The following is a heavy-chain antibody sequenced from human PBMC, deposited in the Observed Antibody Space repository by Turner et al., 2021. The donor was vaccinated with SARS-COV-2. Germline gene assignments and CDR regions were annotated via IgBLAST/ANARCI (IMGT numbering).Heavy chain of an antibody. Sequence: QLQLVQSGAEVKKPGASVKVSCKASGGTFSSYAISWVRQAPGQGLEWMGGIIPIFGTTKYAQTFQGRVTITADESTSTAYMELSSLRSEDTAVYYCASLPHYDNSGYYSDYWGQGTLVTVSS. J-gene: IGHJ4*02. CDR1: GGTFSSYA. D-gene: IGHD3-22*01. CDR3: ASLPHYDNSGYYSDY. V-gene: IGHV1-69*01. CDR2: IIPIFGTT.